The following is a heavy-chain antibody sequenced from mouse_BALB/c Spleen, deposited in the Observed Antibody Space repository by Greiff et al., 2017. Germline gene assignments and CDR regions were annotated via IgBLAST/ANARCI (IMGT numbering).Heavy chain of an antibody. V-gene: IGHV5-6-3*01. CDR3: ARDSGDYVDAMDY. Sequence: DVMLVESGGGLVKPGGSLKLSCAASGFTFSSYGMSWVRQTPDKRLELVATINSNGGSTYYPDSVKGRFTISRDNAKNTLYLQMSSLKSEDTAMYYYARDSGDYVDAMDYWGQGTSVTVSS. D-gene: IGHD2-13*01. J-gene: IGHJ4*01. CDR1: GFTFSSYG. CDR2: INSNGGST.